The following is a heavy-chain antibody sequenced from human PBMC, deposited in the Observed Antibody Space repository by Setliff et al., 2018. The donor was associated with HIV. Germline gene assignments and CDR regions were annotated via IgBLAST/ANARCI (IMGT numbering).Heavy chain of an antibody. Sequence: SETLSLTCTVPGGSISSYYWSWIRQPPGRGLEWIGFIFSSGGTKYNPSLQSRVTMSIDTSKNQFSLKLTSVTAADTAVYYCARRIDNSGSFPDKNWFDTWGQGSLVTVSS. CDR1: GGSISSYY. CDR2: IFSSGGT. J-gene: IGHJ5*02. V-gene: IGHV4-4*09. D-gene: IGHD3-10*01. CDR3: ARRIDNSGSFPDKNWFDT.